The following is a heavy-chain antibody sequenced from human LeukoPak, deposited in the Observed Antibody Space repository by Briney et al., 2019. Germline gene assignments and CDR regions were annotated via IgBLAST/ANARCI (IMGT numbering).Heavy chain of an antibody. J-gene: IGHJ6*02. CDR1: GFTFSSFG. Sequence: GGSLRLSCAASGFTFSSFGMNWVRQAPGKGLEWVSCISDSSTLTYYADSVKGRFTISRDNAKNSLSLQLNSLRDEDTAVYFCAKVIRGGYGMDVWGQGTTVTVSS. CDR3: AKVIRGGYGMDV. V-gene: IGHV3-48*02. CDR2: ISDSSTLT. D-gene: IGHD3-10*01.